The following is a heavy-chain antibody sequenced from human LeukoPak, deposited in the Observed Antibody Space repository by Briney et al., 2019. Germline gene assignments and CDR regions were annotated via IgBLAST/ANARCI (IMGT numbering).Heavy chain of an antibody. V-gene: IGHV3-23*01. J-gene: IGHJ1*01. D-gene: IGHD3-9*01. CDR3: AKDSSYFDWLSAEYFQH. CDR1: GFSVTSKY. CDR2: ISGSGGST. Sequence: GGSLRLSCAASGFSVTSKYMNWVRQAPGKGLEWVSAISGSGGSTYYADSVKGRFTISRDNSKNTLYLQMNSLRAEDTAVYYCAKDSSYFDWLSAEYFQHWGQGTLVTVSS.